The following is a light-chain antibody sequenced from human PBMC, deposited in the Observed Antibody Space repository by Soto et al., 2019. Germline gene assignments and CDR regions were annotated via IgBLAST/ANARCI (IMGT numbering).Light chain of an antibody. Sequence: DIHMTQSPSTLSASVGDRFTITCRASQSISSWLAWYQQKPGKAPKLLIYDASSLESGVPSRFRGSGSGTEFTLTISSLQPDDFETYYCQQYNSYSLTFGQGTKVDIK. J-gene: IGKJ1*01. CDR2: DAS. CDR1: QSISSW. CDR3: QQYNSYSLT. V-gene: IGKV1-5*01.